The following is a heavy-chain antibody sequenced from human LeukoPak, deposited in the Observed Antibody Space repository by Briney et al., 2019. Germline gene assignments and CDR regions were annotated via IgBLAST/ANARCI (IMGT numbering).Heavy chain of an antibody. CDR3: ARALWFGEFDAFDI. V-gene: IGHV1-2*06. Sequence: ASVKVSCKASGYTFTGYYMHWVRKAPGQGLEWMGRINPNSGGTNYAQKFQGRVTMTRDTSISTAYMELSRLRSDDTAVYYCARALWFGEFDAFDIRGQGTMVTVSS. J-gene: IGHJ3*02. D-gene: IGHD3-10*01. CDR1: GYTFTGYY. CDR2: INPNSGGT.